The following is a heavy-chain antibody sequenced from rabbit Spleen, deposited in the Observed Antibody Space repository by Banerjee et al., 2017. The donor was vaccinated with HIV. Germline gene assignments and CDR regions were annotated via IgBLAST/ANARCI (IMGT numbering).Heavy chain of an antibody. CDR2: IAGDSSGFT. CDR3: ARDTGTSFSSYGMDL. J-gene: IGHJ6*01. Sequence: QSLEESGGDLVKPGASPTLTCTASGFSFSSSDYMCWVRQAPGKGLEWIACIAGDSSGFTYSATWAKGRFTISKTSSTTVTLQMTSLTVADTATYFCARDTGTSFSSYGMDLWGPGTLVTVS. CDR1: GFSFSSSDY. V-gene: IGHV1S40*01. D-gene: IGHD7-1*01.